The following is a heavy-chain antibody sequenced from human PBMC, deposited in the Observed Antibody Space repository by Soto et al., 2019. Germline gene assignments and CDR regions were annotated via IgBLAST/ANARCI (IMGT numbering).Heavy chain of an antibody. CDR2: LSGSGENT. J-gene: IGHJ4*02. Sequence: GGSLRLSCVASGFKFITYAMSWVRQAPGKGLEWVSSLSGSGENTYYADSVKGRFTISRDNSNNTVFLLMTGLRVEDTAIYFCAKVKCFRGLDSWGQGTLRTASS. CDR1: GFKFITYA. V-gene: IGHV3-23*01. D-gene: IGHD3-16*01. CDR3: AKVKCFRGLDS.